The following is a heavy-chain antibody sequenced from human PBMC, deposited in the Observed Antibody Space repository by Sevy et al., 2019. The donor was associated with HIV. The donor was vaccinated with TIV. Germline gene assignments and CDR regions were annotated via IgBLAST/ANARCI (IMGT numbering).Heavy chain of an antibody. Sequence: SETLSLTCTVSGGSISSSSYDWGWIRQPPGKGLEWIGSIYYSGRTYYNPSLKSRVTISVDTSKNQFSLRLSSVTAADTAVYYCARHGDTAMGYGMDVWGQRTTVTVSS. CDR2: IYYSGRT. J-gene: IGHJ6*02. D-gene: IGHD5-18*01. CDR3: ARHGDTAMGYGMDV. CDR1: GGSISSSSYD. V-gene: IGHV4-39*01.